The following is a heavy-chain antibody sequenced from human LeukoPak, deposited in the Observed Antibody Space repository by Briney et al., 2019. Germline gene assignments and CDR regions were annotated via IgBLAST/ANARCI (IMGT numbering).Heavy chain of an antibody. CDR1: GYTFISYG. CDR2: ISAYNGNT. D-gene: IGHD3-3*01. Sequence: ASVKVSCKASGYTFISYGISWVRQAPVQGLEWMGWISAYNGNTNYAQKLQGRVTMTTDTSTSTAYMELRSLRSDDTAVYYCARDVTIFGVVINDYWGQGTLVTVSS. CDR3: ARDVTIFGVVINDY. J-gene: IGHJ4*02. V-gene: IGHV1-18*01.